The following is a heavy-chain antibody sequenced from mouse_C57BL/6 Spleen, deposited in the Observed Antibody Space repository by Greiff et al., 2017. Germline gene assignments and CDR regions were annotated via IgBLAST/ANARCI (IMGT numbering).Heavy chain of an antibody. J-gene: IGHJ3*01. V-gene: IGHV1-81*01. CDR1: GYTFTSYG. D-gene: IGHD2-3*01. CDR2: IYPRSGNT. CDR3: ARFRPYDVYAWFAY. Sequence: VQLQQSGAELARPGASVKLSCKASGYTFTSYGISWVKQRTGQGLEWIGEIYPRSGNTYYNEKFKGKATLTADKTSSTAYMALRSLTSEDSAVSFCARFRPYDVYAWFAYWGQGTLVTVSA.